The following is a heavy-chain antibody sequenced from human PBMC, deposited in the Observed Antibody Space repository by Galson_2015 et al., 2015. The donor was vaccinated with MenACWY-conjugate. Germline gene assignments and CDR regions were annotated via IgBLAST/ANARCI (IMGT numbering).Heavy chain of an antibody. CDR3: AKAVGATMRAPYFDF. CDR2: ISGSGGST. D-gene: IGHD1-26*01. V-gene: IGHV3-23*01. Sequence: SLRLSCAASGFTFSSYAMSWVRQAPGKGLEWVSAISGSGGSTYYADFVKGRFTISRNNSKNTLFLQMNSLRAEDTAVYYCAKAVGATMRAPYFDFWGQGTLVTVSS. J-gene: IGHJ4*02. CDR1: GFTFSSYA.